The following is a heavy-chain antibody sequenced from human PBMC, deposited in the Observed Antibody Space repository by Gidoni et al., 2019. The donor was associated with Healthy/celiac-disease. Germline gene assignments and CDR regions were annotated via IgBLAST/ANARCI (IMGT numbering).Heavy chain of an antibody. Sequence: QLQLQESGPGLVKPSETLSLTCTVSGGSISSSSYYWGWIRQPPGKGLEWIGSIYYSGSTYYNPSLKSRVTISVDTSKNQFSLKLSSVTAADTAVYYCARHAMVSTYWYFDLWGRGTLVTVSS. CDR3: ARHAMVSTYWYFDL. J-gene: IGHJ2*01. V-gene: IGHV4-39*01. CDR1: GGSISSSSYY. CDR2: IYYSGST. D-gene: IGHD5-18*01.